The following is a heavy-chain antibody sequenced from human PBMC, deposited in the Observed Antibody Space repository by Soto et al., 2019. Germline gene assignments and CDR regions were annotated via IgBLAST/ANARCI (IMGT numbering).Heavy chain of an antibody. CDR3: VHRSWDYLGAGSYNWFDP. V-gene: IGHV2-5*02. J-gene: IGHJ5*02. CDR1: GFSLTTSGVG. Sequence: QITLKESGPTLVKPTQTLTLTCSFSGFSLTTSGVGVGWIRQPPGKALEWLALIYWDDDKHYSPSLKSRLTITKDXXKXQXXLTLTDMDPVDTATYYGVHRSWDYLGAGSYNWFDPWGQGTLVTVSS. CDR2: IYWDDDK. D-gene: IGHD3-10*01.